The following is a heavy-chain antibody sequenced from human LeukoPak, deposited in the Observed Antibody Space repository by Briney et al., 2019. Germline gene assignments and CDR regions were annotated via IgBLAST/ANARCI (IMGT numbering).Heavy chain of an antibody. CDR3: AKAGGSLQSSNSDY. CDR1: GFAFNNYA. V-gene: IGHV3-23*01. CDR2: ISGGGGST. Sequence: GGSLRLSCAASGFAFNNYAMSWVRQAPGKGLEWVSAISGGGGSTYYADSVKGRFTISRDNSKNTLYLQMNSLRAEDTAVYYCAKAGGSLQSSNSDYWGQGTLVTVSS. D-gene: IGHD4-11*01. J-gene: IGHJ4*02.